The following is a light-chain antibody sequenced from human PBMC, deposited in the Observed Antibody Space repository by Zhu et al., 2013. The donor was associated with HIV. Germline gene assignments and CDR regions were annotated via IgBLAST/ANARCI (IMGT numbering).Light chain of an antibody. V-gene: IGLV1-47*01. CDR3: AAWDDSLSGVV. Sequence: QSVLTQPPSASGTPGQRVTISCSGSSSNIGSNYVYWYQQLPRNGPKLLIYRNNQRPSGVPDRFSGSRSGTSASLAISGLRSEDEADYYCAAWDDSLSGVVFGGGTKLTVL. CDR2: RNN. CDR1: SSNIGSNY. J-gene: IGLJ2*01.